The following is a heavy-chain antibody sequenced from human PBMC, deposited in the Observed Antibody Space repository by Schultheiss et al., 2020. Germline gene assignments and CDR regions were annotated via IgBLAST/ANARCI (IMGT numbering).Heavy chain of an antibody. V-gene: IGHV3-30*04. D-gene: IGHD6-13*01. Sequence: GGSLRLSCAASGFTFSSYAMHWVRQAPGKGLEWVAVIWYDGSNKYYADSVKGRFTISRDNSKNTLYLQMNSLRAEDTAVYYCARDLAAADTFDYWGQGTLVTVSS. J-gene: IGHJ4*02. CDR3: ARDLAAADTFDY. CDR1: GFTFSSYA. CDR2: IWYDGSNK.